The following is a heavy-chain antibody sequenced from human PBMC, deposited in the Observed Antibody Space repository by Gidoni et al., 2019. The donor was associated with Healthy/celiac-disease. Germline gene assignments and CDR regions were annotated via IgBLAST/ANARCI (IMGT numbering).Heavy chain of an antibody. CDR2: INHSGST. CDR3: ARDLEQQKFLDY. D-gene: IGHD3-3*01. CDR1: GGSFSGYY. V-gene: IGHV4-34*01. Sequence: QVQLQQWGAGLLKPSETLSLTCAVYGGSFSGYYWSWIRQPPGKGLEWIGEINHSGSTNYNPSLKSRVTISVDTSKNQFSLKLSSVTAADTAVYYCARDLEQQKFLDYWGQGTLVTVSS. J-gene: IGHJ4*02.